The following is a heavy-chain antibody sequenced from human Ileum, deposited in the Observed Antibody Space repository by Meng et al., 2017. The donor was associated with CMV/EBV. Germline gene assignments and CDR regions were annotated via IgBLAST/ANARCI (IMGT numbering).Heavy chain of an antibody. CDR1: GFSFSANG. CDR3: ARDESAGSSLDF. Sequence: SLSLSCSASGFSFSANGMNWVRQTPEKGLEWVASIDSSGSYKHSADSLERRFPLARDNAKKSLFLQMIGLRVEDTATYYCARDESAGSSLDFRGQGNLVTVSS. D-gene: IGHD3-10*01. CDR2: IDSSGSYK. J-gene: IGHJ4*01. V-gene: IGHV3-21*01.